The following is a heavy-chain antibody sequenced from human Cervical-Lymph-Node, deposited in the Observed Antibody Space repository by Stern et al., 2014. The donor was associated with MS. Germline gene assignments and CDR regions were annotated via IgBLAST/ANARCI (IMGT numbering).Heavy chain of an antibody. D-gene: IGHD6-13*01. CDR2: IPPLFGAA. V-gene: IGHV1-69*01. J-gene: IGHJ4*02. Sequence: QLVQSGAEVKKPGSSVKVSCKASGDPFSNFNIRWVRQAPGQGPEWLGGIPPLFGAAYYAQKFQGRVTFTADESTSTTYMELSGLRSADTAIYYCARHQGGIAAYWGQGTLVTVSS. CDR3: ARHQGGIAAY. CDR1: GDPFSNFN.